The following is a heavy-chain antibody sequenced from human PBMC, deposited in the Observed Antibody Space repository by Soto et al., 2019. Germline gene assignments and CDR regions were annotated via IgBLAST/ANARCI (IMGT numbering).Heavy chain of an antibody. Sequence: GGSLRLSCAASGFTFSSYAMSWVRQAPGKGLEWVSAISGGGGSTYYADSGKGRFNISRENSKNTLYLQMNSLGAEDTAVYYCAKVSMQQQLPPRDIWGQGTMVTVSS. D-gene: IGHD6-13*01. CDR3: AKVSMQQQLPPRDI. V-gene: IGHV3-23*01. J-gene: IGHJ3*02. CDR1: GFTFSSYA. CDR2: ISGGGGST.